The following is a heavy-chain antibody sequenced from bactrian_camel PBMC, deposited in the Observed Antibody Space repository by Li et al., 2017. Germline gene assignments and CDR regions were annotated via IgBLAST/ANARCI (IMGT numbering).Heavy chain of an antibody. V-gene: IGHV3S1*01. CDR3: VRDGAIYYLGDYSLAY. Sequence: HVQLVESGGGLVQPGGSLRLSCAASGFTLGDFYMSWVRLAPGKGLEWVSAIRGGGATTYYTDSVKGRFTISRDNAKNTLYLQMNDLKTEDTAVYYCVRDGAIYYLGDYSLAYWGQGTQVTVS. J-gene: IGHJ4*01. CDR1: GFTLGDFY. CDR2: IRGGGATT. D-gene: IGHD4*01.